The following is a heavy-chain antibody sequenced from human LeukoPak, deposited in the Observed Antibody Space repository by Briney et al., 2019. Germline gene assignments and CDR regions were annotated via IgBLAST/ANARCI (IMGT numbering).Heavy chain of an antibody. CDR1: GFTFSSYA. V-gene: IGHV3-23*01. Sequence: GGSLRLSCAASGFTFSSYAMSWVRQAPGKGLEWVSAISGSGGSTYYADSVKGRFTISRDNSKNTLYLQMNSLRSDDTAVYYCARGHYYDSSGYYLKFRWFDPWGQGTLVTVSS. CDR3: ARGHYYDSSGYYLKFRWFDP. CDR2: ISGSGGST. J-gene: IGHJ5*02. D-gene: IGHD3-22*01.